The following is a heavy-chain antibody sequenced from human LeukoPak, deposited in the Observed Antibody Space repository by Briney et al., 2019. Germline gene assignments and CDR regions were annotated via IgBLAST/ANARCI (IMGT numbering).Heavy chain of an antibody. J-gene: IGHJ5*02. CDR1: GGSISSSSYY. CDR2: IYYSGST. Sequence: KPSETLSLTCTVSGGSISSSSYYSGWIRQPPGKGLEWIGSIYYSGSTYYNPSLKSRVTISVDTSKNQFSLKLSSVTAADTAVYYCARHVECSGGSCYQNCFDPWGQGTLVTVSS. CDR3: ARHVECSGGSCYQNCFDP. D-gene: IGHD2-15*01. V-gene: IGHV4-39*01.